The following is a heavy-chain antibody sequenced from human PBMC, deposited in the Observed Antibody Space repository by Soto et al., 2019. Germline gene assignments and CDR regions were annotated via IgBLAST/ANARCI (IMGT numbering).Heavy chain of an antibody. CDR1: GFTFSSYG. CDR2: INSDESRT. J-gene: IGHJ4*02. Sequence: EVQLVESGGGLVQPGGSLRLSCAASGFTFSSYGMHWVRQAPGKGLVWVSRINSDESRTSYADSAKGRFTISRDNAKNTLYLQINSLRAEDTAVYYCARGDGDYYDGNGYLGRHWGQGTLVTVSS. D-gene: IGHD3-22*01. V-gene: IGHV3-74*01. CDR3: ARGDGDYYDGNGYLGRH.